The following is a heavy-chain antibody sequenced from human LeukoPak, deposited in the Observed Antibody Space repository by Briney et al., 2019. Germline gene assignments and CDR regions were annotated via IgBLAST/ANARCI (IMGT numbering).Heavy chain of an antibody. Sequence: GSLRLSCAASGFTFSSYAMSWVRQAPGKGLEWVSAIRGSGGSTFYADSVKGRFTISRDNSKNTLYLQLNSLSAEDTAVYYCAKAVAGTWLYFDYWGQGTLVTVSS. CDR2: IRGSGGST. V-gene: IGHV3-23*01. D-gene: IGHD6-19*01. CDR3: AKAVAGTWLYFDY. J-gene: IGHJ4*02. CDR1: GFTFSSYA.